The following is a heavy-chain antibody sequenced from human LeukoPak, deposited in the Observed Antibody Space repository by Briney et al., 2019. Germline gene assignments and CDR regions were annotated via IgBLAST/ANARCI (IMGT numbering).Heavy chain of an antibody. CDR2: IYYSGST. J-gene: IGHJ4*02. D-gene: IGHD3-10*01. CDR1: GGSISSSSFY. V-gene: IGHV4-39*01. CDR3: ARQVGDASGSYHFDS. Sequence: SETLSLTCTVSGGSISSSSFYWGWIRQPPGKGREWIRSIYYSGSTYDNPSLNRRVTISVDTSNHQSSLKLSSVTAADTAVYYCARQVGDASGSYHFDSWGQGTLVTVSS.